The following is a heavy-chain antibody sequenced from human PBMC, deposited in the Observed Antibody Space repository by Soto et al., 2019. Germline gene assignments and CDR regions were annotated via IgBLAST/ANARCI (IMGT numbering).Heavy chain of an antibody. CDR2: IYYSGST. D-gene: IGHD1-26*01. Sequence: SEILSLTCTVSGASMSTSAYYWSWIRQHPGKGLEWIGYIYYSGSTFYNPSLMSRVTISVDTSKHQFSLKMTSVTAADTAVYYCARHVSVVGRRGYFDYWGLGTLVTVSS. J-gene: IGHJ4*02. CDR1: GASMSTSAYY. CDR3: ARHVSVVGRRGYFDY. V-gene: IGHV4-31*03.